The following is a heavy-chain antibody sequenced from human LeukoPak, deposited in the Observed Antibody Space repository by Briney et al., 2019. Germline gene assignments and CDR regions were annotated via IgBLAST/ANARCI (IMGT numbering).Heavy chain of an antibody. CDR2: IYSTGST. CDR1: GGSISSYY. J-gene: IGHJ4*02. V-gene: IGHV4-4*07. Sequence: PSETLSLTCTVSGGSISSYYWSWIRQPAGKGLEWIGRIYSTGSTNYNPSLKSRVTLSVDTSKNQFSLKLSSVTAADTAVYYCARGYNVLTGYYYFDNWGQGALVTVSS. D-gene: IGHD3-9*01. CDR3: ARGYNVLTGYYYFDN.